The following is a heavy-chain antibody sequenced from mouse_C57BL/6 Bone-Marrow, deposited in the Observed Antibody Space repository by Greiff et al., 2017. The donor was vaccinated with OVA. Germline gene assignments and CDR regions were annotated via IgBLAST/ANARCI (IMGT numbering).Heavy chain of an antibody. D-gene: IGHD1-1*01. CDR3: ARRGLLRYLYYAMDY. CDR1: GYTFTSYD. V-gene: IGHV1-85*01. CDR2: IYPRAGST. J-gene: IGHJ4*01. Sequence: VQLQQSGPELVKPGASVKLSCKASGYTFTSYDLNWVKQRPGQGLEWIGWIYPRAGSTKYNEKFKGKATLTVDTSSSTAYMELHSLTSEDSAVYFCARRGLLRYLYYAMDYWGQGTSVTVSS.